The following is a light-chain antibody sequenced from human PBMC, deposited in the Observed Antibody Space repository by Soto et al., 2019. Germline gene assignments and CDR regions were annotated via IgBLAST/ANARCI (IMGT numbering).Light chain of an antibody. V-gene: IGKV1-16*02. Sequence: EIQMTQSPSALSAALGDRVTITCLASQGMSNYLAWFQQKTGKATKSMIHAESSLQSGVPSKLSGSGSGKDFTLTISSLQPEDFATYYCQQYDSFPLTFGGGTKVDIK. CDR2: AES. J-gene: IGKJ4*01. CDR3: QQYDSFPLT. CDR1: QGMSNY.